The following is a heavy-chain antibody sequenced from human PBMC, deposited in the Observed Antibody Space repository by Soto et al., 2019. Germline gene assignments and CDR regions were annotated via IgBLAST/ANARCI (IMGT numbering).Heavy chain of an antibody. Sequence: PGGSLRLSCADSGFRFSSYSMSWVRQTPGKGLEWVAAITETGDRTYYADSVTGRFTISRDNSKKTHYLQMTSLRAEDTAMYYCATMNGYFEYWGQGTPVTVSS. D-gene: IGHD3-22*01. CDR1: GFRFSSYS. J-gene: IGHJ4*02. V-gene: IGHV3-23*01. CDR3: ATMNGYFEY. CDR2: ITETGDRT.